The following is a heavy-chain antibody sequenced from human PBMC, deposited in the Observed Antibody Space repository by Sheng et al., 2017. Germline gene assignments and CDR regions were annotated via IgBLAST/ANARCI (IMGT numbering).Heavy chain of an antibody. CDR3: ARDRYGSGSSFDS. CDR2: TINVLGDT. J-gene: IGHJ4*02. Sequence: QVQLVQSGAEVKKPGSSVKVSCKASGGRDSNYDMNWVRQAPGQGLEWIGGTINVLGDTNYAQKFEGRVTIIADESTRTVYMELTSLTSEDTAVYYCARDRYGSGSSFDSWGQGTLVTVSS. CDR1: GGRDSNYD. D-gene: IGHD3-10*01. V-gene: IGHV1-69*11.